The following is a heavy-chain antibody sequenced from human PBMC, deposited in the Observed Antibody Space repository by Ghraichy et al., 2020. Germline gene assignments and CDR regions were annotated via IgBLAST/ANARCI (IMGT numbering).Heavy chain of an antibody. CDR3: ARHINNFDFNYDAFDV. CDR2: VFYSVST. V-gene: IGHV4-39*01. CDR1: GDSIGMNTYY. J-gene: IGHJ3*01. Sequence: SQTLSLTCTVSGDSIGMNTYYWGWIRQPPGKGLEWIGCVFYSVSTFYNPSLKSRITISVDTSRNQFSLKMTSVTAADTAFYYCARHINNFDFNYDAFDVWGQGTMVTVSP. D-gene: IGHD1-20*01.